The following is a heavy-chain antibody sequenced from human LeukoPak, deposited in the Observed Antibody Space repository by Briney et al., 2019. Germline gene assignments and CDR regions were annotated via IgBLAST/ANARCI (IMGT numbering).Heavy chain of an antibody. Sequence: PGGSLRLSCAASGFTFSTYWMHWIRQVPGKGLVWVSYISSSSSTIYYADSVKGRFTISRDNAKNSLYLQMNSLRDEDTAVYYCARTYYYDSSGYYYPSGFDYWGQGTLVTVSS. CDR2: ISSSSSTI. J-gene: IGHJ4*02. CDR3: ARTYYYDSSGYYYPSGFDY. V-gene: IGHV3-48*02. CDR1: GFTFSTYW. D-gene: IGHD3-22*01.